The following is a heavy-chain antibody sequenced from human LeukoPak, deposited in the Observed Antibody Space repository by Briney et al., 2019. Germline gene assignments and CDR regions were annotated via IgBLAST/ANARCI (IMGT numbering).Heavy chain of an antibody. CDR1: GGTFSRYA. CDR3: ARAGAVAGTYDAFDI. D-gene: IGHD6-19*01. CDR2: IIPILGIA. Sequence: SVKVSCKASGGTFSRYAISWVRQAPGQGLEWMGRIIPILGIANYAQKFQGRVTITADKSTSTAYMELSSLRSEDTAVYYCARAGAVAGTYDAFDIWGQGTMVTVSS. V-gene: IGHV1-69*04. J-gene: IGHJ3*02.